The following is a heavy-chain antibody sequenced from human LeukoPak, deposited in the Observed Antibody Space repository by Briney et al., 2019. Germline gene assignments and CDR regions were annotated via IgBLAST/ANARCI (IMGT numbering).Heavy chain of an antibody. V-gene: IGHV3-20*04. CDR3: ARGARDTAMVNNWFDP. CDR2: IIWNGGST. Sequence: GGSLRLSCAAPGLTFDANGMNWVRQAPGKGLEWVSGIIWNGGSTGYADSVKGRFTISRDNAKNSLYLQMNSLRAEDTALYYCARGARDTAMVNNWFDPWGQGTLVTVSS. CDR1: GLTFDANG. D-gene: IGHD5-18*01. J-gene: IGHJ5*02.